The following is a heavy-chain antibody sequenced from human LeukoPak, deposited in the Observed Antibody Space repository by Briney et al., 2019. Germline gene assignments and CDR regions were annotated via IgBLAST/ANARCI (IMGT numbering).Heavy chain of an antibody. CDR3: ARAPYCSSTSCNYYYYSMGV. Sequence: GASVKVSCKASGYTFSNYGISWVRQAPGQGLEWMGWISTHNGNTNYAQKFQGRVTMTTDTSTSVAYMELRSLRSDDTAVYYCARAPYCSSTSCNYYYYSMGVWGQGTTVTVSS. CDR1: GYTFSNYG. J-gene: IGHJ6*02. D-gene: IGHD2-2*01. V-gene: IGHV1-18*01. CDR2: ISTHNGNT.